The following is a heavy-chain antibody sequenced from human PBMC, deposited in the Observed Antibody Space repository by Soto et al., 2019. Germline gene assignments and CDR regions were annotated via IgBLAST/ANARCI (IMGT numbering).Heavy chain of an antibody. CDR1: GYIFTSYG. Sequence: QVQLTHSGAEVKKPGASVKVSCKASGYIFTSYGISWVRQAPGQGLGWMGWISTSNGNTRFAQKFQGRVTMTTDTSTTTAYMELRSLRSDDTAVYYCARTLSSAASPYYVDFWGQGTLVTVSS. J-gene: IGHJ4*02. D-gene: IGHD6-25*01. CDR2: ISTSNGNT. CDR3: ARTLSSAASPYYVDF. V-gene: IGHV1-18*04.